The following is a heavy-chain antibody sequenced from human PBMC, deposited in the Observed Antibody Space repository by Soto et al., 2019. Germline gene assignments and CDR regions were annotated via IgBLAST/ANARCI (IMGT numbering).Heavy chain of an antibody. CDR2: INAGNGNT. CDR3: ARDGSSWISWFDP. V-gene: IGHV1-3*01. D-gene: IGHD6-13*01. J-gene: IGHJ5*02. CDR1: GYTFTSYA. Sequence: GASVKVSCKASGYTFTSYAMHWVRQAPGQRLEWMGWINAGNGNTKYSQKFQGRVTITRDTSASTAYMELSSLRSEDTAVYYCARDGSSWISWFDPWGQGTLVTVSS.